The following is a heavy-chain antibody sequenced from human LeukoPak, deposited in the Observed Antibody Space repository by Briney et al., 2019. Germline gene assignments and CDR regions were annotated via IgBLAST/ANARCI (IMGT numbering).Heavy chain of an antibody. D-gene: IGHD3-22*01. CDR1: GFTFSSYA. J-gene: IGHJ4*02. Sequence: GGSQRLSCAASGFTFSSYAMTWVRQAPGKGLEWVSGISGSSSSSYYADSVKGRFTISRDYSNNTVYLQMNSLRAEDTAVYYCVKEGEVVITHRFDSWGQGTLVTVSS. CDR2: ISGSSSSS. V-gene: IGHV3-23*01. CDR3: VKEGEVVITHRFDS.